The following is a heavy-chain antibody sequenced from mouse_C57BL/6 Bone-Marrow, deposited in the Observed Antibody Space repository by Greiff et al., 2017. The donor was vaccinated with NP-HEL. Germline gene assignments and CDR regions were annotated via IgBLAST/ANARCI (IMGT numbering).Heavy chain of an antibody. V-gene: IGHV5-16*01. D-gene: IGHD1-1*01. CDR2: INYDGSST. J-gene: IGHJ1*03. Sequence: EVKLMESEGGLVQPGSSMKLSCTASGFTFSDYYMAWVRQVPEKGLEWVANINYDGSSTYYLDSLKSRFIISRDNAKNILNLQMSSLKSEDTATYYCARNYYGRGDWYFDVWGTGTTVTVSS. CDR3: ARNYYGRGDWYFDV. CDR1: GFTFSDYY.